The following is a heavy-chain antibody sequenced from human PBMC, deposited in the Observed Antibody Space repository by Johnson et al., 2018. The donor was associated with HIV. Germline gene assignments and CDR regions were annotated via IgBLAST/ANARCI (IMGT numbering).Heavy chain of an antibody. J-gene: IGHJ3*02. CDR3: ATWAPDAFYI. CDR2: ISYHGSNT. D-gene: IGHD7-27*01. V-gene: IGHV3-30*04. CDR1: GFTFSRYT. Sequence: QVQLVESGGGVVQPERSLRLSCAASGFTFSRYTMHWVRQAPGKGLEWVAVISYHGSNTYYADSVKGRFTISRDNSKNTLYLQMNSLRAEDTAVYYCATWAPDAFYIWGQGTMVTVSS.